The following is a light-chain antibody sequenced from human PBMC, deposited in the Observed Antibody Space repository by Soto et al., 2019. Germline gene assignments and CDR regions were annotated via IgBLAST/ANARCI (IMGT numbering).Light chain of an antibody. J-gene: IGLJ2*01. CDR1: SSDVGGYNY. CDR2: DVS. CDR3: SSYTGSSTYVV. Sequence: QSALTQPASVSGSPGQSITISCTGNSSDVGGYNYVSWYQQHPGKAPKLMIYDVSNRPSGVSNRFSGSKSANTASLTISGLQAEDEADYYCSSYTGSSTYVVFGGGTKVTVL. V-gene: IGLV2-14*01.